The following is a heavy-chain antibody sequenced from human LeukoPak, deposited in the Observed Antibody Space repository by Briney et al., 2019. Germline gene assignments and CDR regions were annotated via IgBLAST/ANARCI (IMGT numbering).Heavy chain of an antibody. CDR3: ARESALYYDILTSSGFDY. V-gene: IGHV1-69*13. J-gene: IGHJ4*02. Sequence: SVKVSCKASGGTFNSYAISWVRQAPGQGLEWMGGIIPIFGTANYAQKFQGRVTITADESTSTAYMELSSLRSEDTAVYYCARESALYYDILTSSGFDYWGQKTLVTVSS. CDR1: GGTFNSYA. D-gene: IGHD3-9*01. CDR2: IIPIFGTA.